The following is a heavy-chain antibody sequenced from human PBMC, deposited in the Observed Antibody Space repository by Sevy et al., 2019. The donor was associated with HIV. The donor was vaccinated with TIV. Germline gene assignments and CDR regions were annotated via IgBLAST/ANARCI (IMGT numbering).Heavy chain of an antibody. D-gene: IGHD6-6*01. CDR3: ARGEFASSSPLGY. CDR2: INPNSGGT. J-gene: IGHJ4*02. V-gene: IGHV1-2*02. CDR1: GYTFTGYY. Sequence: ASVKVSCKASGYTFTGYYMHWVRQAPGQGLEWMGWINPNSGGTNYAQKFQGRVTMTRDTSISTAYMELGRLRSDDTAVYYCARGEFASSSPLGYWGQGTLVTVSS.